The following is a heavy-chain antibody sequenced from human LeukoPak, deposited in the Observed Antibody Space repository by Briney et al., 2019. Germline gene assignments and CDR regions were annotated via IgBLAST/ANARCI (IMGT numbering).Heavy chain of an antibody. J-gene: IGHJ3*02. Sequence: GGSLRLSCAASGFTFSSYEMNWVRQAPGKGLEWVAVISYDGSNKYYADSVKGRFTISRDNSKNSLYLQMNSLRTEDTALYYCAKARGLIGGAFDIWGQGTMVTVSS. CDR1: GFTFSSYE. CDR2: ISYDGSNK. D-gene: IGHD3-22*01. CDR3: AKARGLIGGAFDI. V-gene: IGHV3-30*18.